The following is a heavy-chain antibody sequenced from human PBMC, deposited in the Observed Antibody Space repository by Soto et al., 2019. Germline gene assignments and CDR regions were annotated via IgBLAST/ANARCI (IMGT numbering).Heavy chain of an antibody. Sequence: QVELQESGPGLVKPSETLSLTCTVSGDSIRGYSWSWIRQPAGQGLGSLGRFFVTGRINYNPSLKGRVTMSLDTSTNQFSLRLTSVTAADTAVYFCARGLGRYFDLWGRGTLVTVSS. J-gene: IGHJ2*01. V-gene: IGHV4-4*07. CDR2: FFVTGRI. D-gene: IGHD3-16*01. CDR3: ARGLGRYFDL. CDR1: GDSIRGYS.